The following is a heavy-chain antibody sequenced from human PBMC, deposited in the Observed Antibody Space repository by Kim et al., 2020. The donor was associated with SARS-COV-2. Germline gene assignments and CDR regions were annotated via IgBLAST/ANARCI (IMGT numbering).Heavy chain of an antibody. D-gene: IGHD5-12*01. J-gene: IGHJ4*02. V-gene: IGHV4-39*01. Sequence: YYHPSLKSRVTISVDTSKNQFSLKLSSVTAADTAVYYCARHEMATNSPTHWGQGTLVTVSS. CDR3: ARHEMATNSPTH.